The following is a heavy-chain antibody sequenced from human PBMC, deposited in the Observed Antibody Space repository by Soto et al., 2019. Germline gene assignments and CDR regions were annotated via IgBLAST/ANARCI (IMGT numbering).Heavy chain of an antibody. CDR2: IYYSGST. J-gene: IGHJ4*02. V-gene: IGHV4-59*08. CDR1: GGSISSYY. Sequence: QVQLQESGPGLVKPSETLSLTCTVSGGSISSYYWSWIRQPPWKGLEWIGYIYYSGSTNYNPSLKSRVTISVDTSKNQFSLKLSSVTAADTAAYYCARHGNGWYEIDYWGQGTLVTVSS. D-gene: IGHD6-19*01. CDR3: ARHGNGWYEIDY.